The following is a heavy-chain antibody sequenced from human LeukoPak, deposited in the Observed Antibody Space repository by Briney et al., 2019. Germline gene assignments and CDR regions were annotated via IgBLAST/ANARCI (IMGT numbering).Heavy chain of an antibody. D-gene: IGHD2-21*02. V-gene: IGHV1-69*01. CDR1: GGTFSSYA. Sequence: ASVKVSCQASGGTFSSYAISWVRQAPGQGLEWMGGIIPIFGTANYAQKFQGRVTITADESTSTAYMELSSLRSEDTAVYYCASGGGGVVTAVSNGYFQHWGQGTLVTVSS. CDR3: ASGGGGVVTAVSNGYFQH. J-gene: IGHJ1*01. CDR2: IIPIFGTA.